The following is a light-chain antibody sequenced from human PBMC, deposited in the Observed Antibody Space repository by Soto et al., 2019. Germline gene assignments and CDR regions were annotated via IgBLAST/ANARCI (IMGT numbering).Light chain of an antibody. CDR3: QQYGSSPWT. CDR2: GAS. J-gene: IGKJ1*01. V-gene: IGKV3-20*01. Sequence: EIVLTQSPGTLSLSPGERATLSCRASQSVSSSYLAWYQQKPGQAPRLLIYGASSRATGIPDRFSGSGSGTDCNLTISRLEPEDFAVYYCQQYGSSPWTFGQGTKVEIK. CDR1: QSVSSSY.